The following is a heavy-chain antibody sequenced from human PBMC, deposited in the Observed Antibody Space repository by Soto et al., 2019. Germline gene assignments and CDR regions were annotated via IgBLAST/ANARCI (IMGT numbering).Heavy chain of an antibody. V-gene: IGHV4-4*07. CDR2: VLTNGGA. J-gene: IGHJ6*02. Sequence: QVQLQQSGPGLVKPSETLSLICTVSGSSVNNYYWSWIRQPAGGGLEWIGRVLTNGGANDNPSLKSRVTMSVDAPKIQFSLKLGSVTSADAAVYFCARAFTTNYDNYGLDVWGQGITGTVAS. CDR1: GSSVNNYY. CDR3: ARAFTTNYDNYGLDV.